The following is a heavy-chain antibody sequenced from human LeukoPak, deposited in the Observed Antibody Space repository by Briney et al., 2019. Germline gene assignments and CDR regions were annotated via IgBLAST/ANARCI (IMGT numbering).Heavy chain of an antibody. D-gene: IGHD6-19*01. CDR1: GGSISSGSYY. CDR2: IYTSGST. J-gene: IGHJ4*02. CDR3: ASTYSSGWYSYFDY. V-gene: IGHV4-61*02. Sequence: SQTLSLTCTVSGGSISSGSYYWSWIRQPAGKGLEWIGRIYTSGSTNYNPPLKSRVTISVDTSKNQFSLKLSSVTAADTAVYYCASTYSSGWYSYFDYWGQGTLVTVSS.